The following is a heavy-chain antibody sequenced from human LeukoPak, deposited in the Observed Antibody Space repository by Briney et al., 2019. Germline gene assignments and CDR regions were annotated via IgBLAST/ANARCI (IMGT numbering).Heavy chain of an antibody. CDR1: GGSFSGYH. CDR3: ARVPKKLSVVDY. CDR2: INHSGST. Sequence: SETLSLTCAVYGGSFSGYHWSWIRQPPGKGLEWIGEINHSGSTNYNPSLKSRVTISVDTSKNQFSLKLSSVTAADTAVYYCARVPKKLSVVDYWGQGTLVTVSS. V-gene: IGHV4-34*01. J-gene: IGHJ4*02. D-gene: IGHD4-23*01.